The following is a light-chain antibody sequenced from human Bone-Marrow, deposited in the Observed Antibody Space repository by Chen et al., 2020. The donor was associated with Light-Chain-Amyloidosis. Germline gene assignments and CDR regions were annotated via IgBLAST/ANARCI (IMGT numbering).Light chain of an antibody. CDR2: EDD. Sequence: NFMLTQPHSVSESPGKTVIISCTRSSGSIATNEVQWYQQRQGSSPTTVIYEDDQRPPGVPDRFSGSFGRSSHSASLTISGLKAEDEADYYCQSYQGSSQGVFGGGTKLTVL. V-gene: IGLV6-57*01. CDR3: QSYQGSSQGV. CDR1: SGSIATNE. J-gene: IGLJ3*02.